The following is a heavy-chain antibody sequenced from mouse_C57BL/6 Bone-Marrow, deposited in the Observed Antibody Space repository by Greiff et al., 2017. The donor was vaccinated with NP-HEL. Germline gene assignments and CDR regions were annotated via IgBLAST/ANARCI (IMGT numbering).Heavy chain of an antibody. D-gene: IGHD2-5*01. CDR2: ISNGGGST. CDR1: GFTFSDYY. Sequence: EVKLVESGGGLVQPGGSLKLSCAASGFTFSDYYMYWVRQTPEKRLEWVAYISNGGGSTYYPDTVKGRFTISRDNAKNTLYLQMSRLKSEDTAMYYCARHYSKGYYAMDYWGQGTSVTVAS. CDR3: ARHYSKGYYAMDY. J-gene: IGHJ4*01. V-gene: IGHV5-12*01.